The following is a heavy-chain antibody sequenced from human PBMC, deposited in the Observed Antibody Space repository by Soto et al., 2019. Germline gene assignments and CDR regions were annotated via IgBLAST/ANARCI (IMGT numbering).Heavy chain of an antibody. D-gene: IGHD2-15*01. CDR3: ARAVVVAATPDY. J-gene: IGHJ4*02. CDR2: IYYSGSA. V-gene: IGHV4-30-4*01. Sequence: SEALSLTCTVSGGSISTGDYYWSWIRQPPGKGLEWIGYIYYSGSAYYNPSLRSRLTISVDTSMNQFSLRLSSVTAADTAVYYCARAVVVAATPDYWGQGTLVTVSS. CDR1: GGSISTGDYY.